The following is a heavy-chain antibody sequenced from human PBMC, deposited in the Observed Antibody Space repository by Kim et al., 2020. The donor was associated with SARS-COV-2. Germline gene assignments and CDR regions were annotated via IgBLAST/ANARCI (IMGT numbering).Heavy chain of an antibody. Sequence: SVKVSCKASGGTFSSYAISWVRQAPGQGLEWMGGIIPIFGTANYAQKFQGRVTITADESTSTAYMELSSLRSEDTAVYYCARSIIGCSSTSCEGGYYYYYMDVWGKGTTVTVSS. J-gene: IGHJ6*03. CDR3: ARSIIGCSSTSCEGGYYYYYMDV. CDR2: IIPIFGTA. D-gene: IGHD2-2*01. V-gene: IGHV1-69*13. CDR1: GGTFSSYA.